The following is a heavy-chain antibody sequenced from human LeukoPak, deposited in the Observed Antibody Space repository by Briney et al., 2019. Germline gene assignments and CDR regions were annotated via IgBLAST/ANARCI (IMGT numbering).Heavy chain of an antibody. CDR3: TRAKSWLPFDF. J-gene: IGHJ4*02. V-gene: IGHV4-61*02. D-gene: IGHD5-24*01. CDR2: INTFGST. CDR1: GDSISSSTYY. Sequence: PSETLSLTCTVSGDSISSSTYYWSWIRQPAGKGLEWIGRINTFGSTNYNPSLKSRVTISVDTSKNQFSLKLSSVTAADTAVYFCTRAKSWLPFDFWGQGTLVTVSS.